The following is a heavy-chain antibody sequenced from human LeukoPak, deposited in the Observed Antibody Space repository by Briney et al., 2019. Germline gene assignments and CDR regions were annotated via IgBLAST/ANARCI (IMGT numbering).Heavy chain of an antibody. CDR3: ARAATTGTVDY. CDR2: INQDGSAQ. D-gene: IGHD1-1*01. Sequence: LPGGSLRLSCAASGFIFSHYWMSWVRQAPGKGLEWVANINQDGSAQYYVDSLKGRFTISRDNIEKSLYLQLNSLTADDTAVYFCARAATTGTVDYWGQGTLVTVSS. V-gene: IGHV3-7*01. CDR1: GFIFSHYW. J-gene: IGHJ4*02.